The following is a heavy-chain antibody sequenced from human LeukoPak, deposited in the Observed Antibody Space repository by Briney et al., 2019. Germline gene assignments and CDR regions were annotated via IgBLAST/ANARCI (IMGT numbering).Heavy chain of an antibody. CDR1: GFTFSRYA. J-gene: IGHJ4*02. V-gene: IGHV3-30-3*01. D-gene: IGHD3-10*01. Sequence: PGRSLRLSCVASGFTFSRYAVHWVRQAPGKGLEWVAVISFDGSNKYYADSVKGRFTISRDNSKNMLYLQMNSLRAEDTAVYYCATSYGSGSFCLDYWGQGTLVTVSS. CDR2: ISFDGSNK. CDR3: ATSYGSGSFCLDY.